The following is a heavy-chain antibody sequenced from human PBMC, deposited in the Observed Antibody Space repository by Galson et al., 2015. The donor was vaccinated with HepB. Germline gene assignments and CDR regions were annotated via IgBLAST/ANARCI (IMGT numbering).Heavy chain of an antibody. J-gene: IGHJ6*02. CDR2: ISNSSSTI. CDR1: GFTFSSYS. D-gene: IGHD3-10*01. V-gene: IGHV3-48*01. Sequence: SLRLSCAASGFTFSSYSMNWVRQAPGKGLEWVSYISNSSSTIYYADSVKGRFTISRDNAKNTLYLQMNSLRAEDTAVYYCAREMGGGAASGYYGMDVWGQGTTVTVSS. CDR3: AREMGGGAASGYYGMDV.